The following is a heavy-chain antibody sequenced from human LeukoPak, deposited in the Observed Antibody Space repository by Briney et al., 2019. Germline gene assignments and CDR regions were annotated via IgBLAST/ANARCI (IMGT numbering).Heavy chain of an antibody. D-gene: IGHD2-15*01. Sequence: ASVKVSCKASGYTFTGSYMHWVRQAPGQGLEWMGWINPNSGGTNYAQKFQGRVTMTRETSISTAYMELSRLRSDDTAVYYCARRGRHEEVVVVDATFYGLAIWGQGTMVTVSP. CDR2: INPNSGGT. V-gene: IGHV1-2*02. CDR1: GYTFTGSY. J-gene: IGHJ3*02. CDR3: ARRGRHEEVVVVDATFYGLAI.